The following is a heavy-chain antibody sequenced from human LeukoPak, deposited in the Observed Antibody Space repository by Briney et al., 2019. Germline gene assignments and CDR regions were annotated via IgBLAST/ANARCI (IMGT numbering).Heavy chain of an antibody. D-gene: IGHD2-2*01. V-gene: IGHV3-9*01. CDR2: ISWNSGSI. Sequence: GGSLRLSCAASGFTFDDYAMHWVRQAPGKGLEWVSGISWNSGSIGYADSVKGRFTISRDNAKNSLYLQMNSLRTEDTALYYCAKGDCSSTSCPVDYWGQGTLVTVSS. CDR3: AKGDCSSTSCPVDY. CDR1: GFTFDDYA. J-gene: IGHJ4*02.